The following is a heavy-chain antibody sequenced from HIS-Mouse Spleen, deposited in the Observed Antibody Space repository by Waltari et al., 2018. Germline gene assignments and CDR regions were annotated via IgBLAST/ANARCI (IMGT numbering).Heavy chain of an antibody. CDR1: GVSIRSSRYY. J-gene: IGHJ2*01. CDR3: AREIPYSSSWYDWYFDL. D-gene: IGHD6-13*01. CDR2: IYYSGST. V-gene: IGHV4-39*07. Sequence: QLQLQESGPGLVKPSETLSLTCTVSGVSIRSSRYYWGWYRQPPGKGLEWIGSIYYSGSTYYNPSLKSRVTISVDTSKNQFSLKLSSVTAADTAVYYCAREIPYSSSWYDWYFDLWGRGTLVTVSS.